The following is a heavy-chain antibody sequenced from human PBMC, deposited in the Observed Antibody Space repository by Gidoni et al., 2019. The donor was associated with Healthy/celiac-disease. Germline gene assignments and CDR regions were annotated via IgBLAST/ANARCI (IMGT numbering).Heavy chain of an antibody. CDR3: ARDHGYYDSSGFDY. Sequence: EVQLVESGGGLVKPGGSLRLSCAASGFTFSSYSMNWVRQAPGKGLEWVSSISISSSYIYYADSVKGRFTISRDNAKNSLYLQMNSLRAEDTAVYYCARDHGYYDSSGFDYWGQGTLVTVSS. CDR1: GFTFSSYS. J-gene: IGHJ4*02. D-gene: IGHD3-22*01. V-gene: IGHV3-21*01. CDR2: ISISSSYI.